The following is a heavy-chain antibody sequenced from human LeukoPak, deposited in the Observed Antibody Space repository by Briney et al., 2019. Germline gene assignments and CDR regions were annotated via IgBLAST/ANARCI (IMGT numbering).Heavy chain of an antibody. V-gene: IGHV3-7*01. CDR2: IKQDGSEK. CDR1: GFIFSSYW. D-gene: IGHD6-19*01. Sequence: GGSLRLSCAASGFIFSSYWMSWVRQAPGKGLEWVANIKQDGSEKYYVDSVKGRFTISRDNVKNSLYLQMNSLRAEDTAVYYCARVRIVAGTDYWGQGTLVTVSS. CDR3: ARVRIVAGTDY. J-gene: IGHJ4*02.